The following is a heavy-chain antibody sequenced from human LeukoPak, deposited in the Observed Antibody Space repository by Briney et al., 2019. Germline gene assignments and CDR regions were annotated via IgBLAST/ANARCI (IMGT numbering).Heavy chain of an antibody. CDR2: IFVMLGTP. CDR1: GGTFNTYA. CDR3: ARDSPNHYDSSGSYYDLHNWFDP. J-gene: IGHJ5*02. V-gene: IGHV1-69*04. Sequence: SVKVSCKASGGTFNTYAISWVRQAPGQGLEWMGNIFVMLGTPNYAQKFQGRVTITADKSTTTAYMELASLRSQDTAVYYCARDSPNHYDSSGSYYDLHNWFDPWGQGTLVTVSS. D-gene: IGHD3-22*01.